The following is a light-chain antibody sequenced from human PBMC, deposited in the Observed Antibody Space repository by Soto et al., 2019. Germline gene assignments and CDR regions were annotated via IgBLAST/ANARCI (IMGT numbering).Light chain of an antibody. CDR2: GAS. CDR3: QQFGNSPGT. J-gene: IGKJ1*01. V-gene: IGKV3-20*01. Sequence: EIVLTQSPGTLSLSPGERATLSCRASESVSSSYLAWYQQKPGQAPRVLIYGASSRATGIPDRFSGSGSGADFTLAGNRLEPEDCAVYYCQQFGNSPGTFGQGTKVEMK. CDR1: ESVSSSY.